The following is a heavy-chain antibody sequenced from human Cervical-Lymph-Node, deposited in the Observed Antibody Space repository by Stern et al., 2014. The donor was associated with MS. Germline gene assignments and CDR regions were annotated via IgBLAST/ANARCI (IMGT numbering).Heavy chain of an antibody. CDR3: ARRSQQLVGPYDAFDI. V-gene: IGHV4-39*01. D-gene: IGHD6-6*01. Sequence: QVQLQESGPGLVKPSETLSLTCTVSGGSVSSTSSYWGWIRQPPGKGLGWIGSIYYSGSTFYNPSLKSRLTISVDTSKNQFSLRLSSVTAADTAVYYCARRSQQLVGPYDAFDIWGRGTMVTISS. CDR2: IYYSGST. CDR1: GGSVSSTSSY. J-gene: IGHJ3*02.